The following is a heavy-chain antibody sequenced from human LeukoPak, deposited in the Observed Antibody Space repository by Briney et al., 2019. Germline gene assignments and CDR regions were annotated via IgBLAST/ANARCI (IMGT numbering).Heavy chain of an antibody. Sequence: ASVKVSCKTSGYTFTAYSIHWVRQAPGQGLEWMGGIIPIFGTANYAQKFQGRVTITADKSTSTAYMELSSLRSEDTAVYYCARDGHDYVWGSYRGFDYWGQGTLVTVSS. V-gene: IGHV1-69*06. CDR1: GYTFTAYS. CDR2: IIPIFGTA. D-gene: IGHD3-16*02. CDR3: ARDGHDYVWGSYRGFDY. J-gene: IGHJ4*02.